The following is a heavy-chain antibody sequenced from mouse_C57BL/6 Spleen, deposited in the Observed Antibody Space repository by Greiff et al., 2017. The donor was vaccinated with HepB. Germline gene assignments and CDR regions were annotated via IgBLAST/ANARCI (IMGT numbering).Heavy chain of an antibody. Sequence: EVMLVESGGGLVKPGGSLKLSCAASGFTFSSYAMSWVRQTPEKRLEWVATISDGGSYTYYPDNVKGRFTISRDNAKNNLYLQMSHLKSEDTAMYYCARESYYYGSSSYFDYWGQGTTLTVSS. CDR3: ARESYYYGSSSYFDY. J-gene: IGHJ2*01. CDR1: GFTFSSYA. V-gene: IGHV5-4*01. CDR2: ISDGGSYT. D-gene: IGHD1-1*01.